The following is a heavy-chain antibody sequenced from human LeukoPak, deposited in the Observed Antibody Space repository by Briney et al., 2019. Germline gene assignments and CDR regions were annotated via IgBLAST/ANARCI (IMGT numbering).Heavy chain of an antibody. J-gene: IGHJ4*02. CDR2: INPNSGGT. D-gene: IGHD3-22*01. Sequence: ASVKVSCKASGYTFTGYYMHWVRQAPGQGLEWMGWINPNSGGTNYAQKFQGRVTMTRDTSISTAYMELSGLRSDDTAVYYCARGDYYDSSGYHRCFDYWGQGTLVTVSS. V-gene: IGHV1-2*02. CDR1: GYTFTGYY. CDR3: ARGDYYDSSGYHRCFDY.